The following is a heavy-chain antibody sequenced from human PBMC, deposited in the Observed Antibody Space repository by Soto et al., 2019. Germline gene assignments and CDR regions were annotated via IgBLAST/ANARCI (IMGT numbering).Heavy chain of an antibody. CDR1: GGSISSGGYY. CDR2: IYYSGST. Sequence: SETLSLTCTVSGGSISSGGYYWSWIRQHPGKGLEWIGYIYYSGSTYYNPSLKSRVTISVDTSKNQFSLKLSSVTAADTAIYYCARDRGDYSNFDYWGQGTLVTAPQ. D-gene: IGHD3-10*01. V-gene: IGHV4-31*03. CDR3: ARDRGDYSNFDY. J-gene: IGHJ4*02.